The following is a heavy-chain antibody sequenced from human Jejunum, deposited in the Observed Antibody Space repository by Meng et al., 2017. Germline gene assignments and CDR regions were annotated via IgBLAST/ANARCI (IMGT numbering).Heavy chain of an antibody. J-gene: IGHJ4*02. CDR1: GGSFGTYY. V-gene: IGHV4-34*01. Sequence: QGQLRPWGAGPLKPSETLSLTCAVNGGSFGTYYWTWFRQSPEKGLEWIGEINRSGSTSSNPSLKSRVAISMDTSKNQFFLRLDSVTAADTAVYYCARGRSIDFRLAKYDYWGQGTLVTVSS. D-gene: IGHD3-3*01. CDR3: ARGRSIDFRLAKYDY. CDR2: INRSGST.